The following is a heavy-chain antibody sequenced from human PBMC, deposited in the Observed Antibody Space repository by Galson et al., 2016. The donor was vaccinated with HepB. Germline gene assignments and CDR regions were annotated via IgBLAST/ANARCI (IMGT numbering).Heavy chain of an antibody. V-gene: IGHV1-46*01. Sequence: SVKVSCKASGDTFTSQYIHWVRQAPGQGLEWMGVFRLRGGWATYAQKLQGRVTMTRDTSTTTVDMELSSLTSDGTAVYYCAGEPPLMGTPSGIGAFDIWGQGTMVTVSS. J-gene: IGHJ3*02. CDR1: GDTFTSQY. CDR2: FRLRGGWA. CDR3: AGEPPLMGTPSGIGAFDI. D-gene: IGHD4-23*01.